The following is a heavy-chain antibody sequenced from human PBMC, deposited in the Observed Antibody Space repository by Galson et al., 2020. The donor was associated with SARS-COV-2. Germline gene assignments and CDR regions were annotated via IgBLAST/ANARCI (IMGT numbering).Heavy chain of an antibody. CDR1: GFTFSSYG. J-gene: IGHJ4*02. Sequence: GGSLRLSCAASGFTFSSYGMHWVRQAPGKGLEWVAVIWYDGSNKYYADSVKGRFTISRDNSKNTLYLQMNSLRAEDTAVYYCARDRGGGSCYFSYWGQGTLVTVSS. CDR2: IWYDGSNK. CDR3: ARDRGGGSCYFSY. V-gene: IGHV3-33*01. D-gene: IGHD2-15*01.